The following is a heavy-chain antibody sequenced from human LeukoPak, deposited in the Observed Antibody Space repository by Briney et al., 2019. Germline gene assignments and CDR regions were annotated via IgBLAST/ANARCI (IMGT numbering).Heavy chain of an antibody. J-gene: IGHJ4*02. Sequence: PGRSLRLSCAASGFTFSSYGMHWVRQAPGKGLEWVSVIYSGGNTYYADSVKGRFTISKDNSNNTLYLQMNSLRAEDTAVYYFASLGLGISFDYWGQGTLVTVSS. CDR2: IYSGGNT. D-gene: IGHD7-27*01. CDR3: ASLGLGISFDY. CDR1: GFTFSSYG. V-gene: IGHV3-NL1*01.